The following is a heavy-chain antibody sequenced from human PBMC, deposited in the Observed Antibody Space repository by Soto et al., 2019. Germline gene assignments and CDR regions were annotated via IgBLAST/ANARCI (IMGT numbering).Heavy chain of an antibody. V-gene: IGHV3-23*01. Sequence: PGGSLRLSCASSGFTFSSYAMSLVRQAPGKGLEWVSAISGSGGSTYYADSVKGRFTISRDNSKNTLYLQMNSLRAEDTAVYYCAKAFMGITGILDYWGQGTLVTVSS. D-gene: IGHD1-20*01. J-gene: IGHJ4*02. CDR2: ISGSGGST. CDR1: GFTFSSYA. CDR3: AKAFMGITGILDY.